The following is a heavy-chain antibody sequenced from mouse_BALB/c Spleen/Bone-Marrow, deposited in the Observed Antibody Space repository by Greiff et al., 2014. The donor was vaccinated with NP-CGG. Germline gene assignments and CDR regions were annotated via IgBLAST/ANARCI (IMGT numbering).Heavy chain of an antibody. D-gene: IGHD1-1*01. V-gene: IGHV14-3*02. CDR3: AIYYYGSSGFAY. CDR1: GFNIQATY. Sequence: EVQLVESGAELVKPGASVKLSCTASGFNIQATYMHWVKQSPQQGLEWVGRIDPANGNTKYDPKFQGKATITADTSSNTAYLQLSSLTSEDTAVYYCAIYYYGSSGFAYWGQGTLVTVSA. J-gene: IGHJ3*01. CDR2: IDPANGNT.